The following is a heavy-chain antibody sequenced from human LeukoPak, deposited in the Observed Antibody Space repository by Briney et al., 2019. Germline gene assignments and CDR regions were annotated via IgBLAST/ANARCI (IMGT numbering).Heavy chain of an antibody. J-gene: IGHJ4*02. D-gene: IGHD6-19*01. Sequence: SETLSLTCTVSGASISSYYWSWIRQPAGRGLEWIGRIYTSGRTNYNPSLKSRVTMSLDTSKNQFSPKLSSVTAADTAVYYCARDISEASSGWYVDYWGQGTLVTVS. V-gene: IGHV4-4*07. CDR2: IYTSGRT. CDR1: GASISSYY. CDR3: ARDISEASSGWYVDY.